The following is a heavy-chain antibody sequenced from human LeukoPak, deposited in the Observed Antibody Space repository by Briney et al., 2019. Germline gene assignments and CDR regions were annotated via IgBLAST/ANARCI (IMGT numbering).Heavy chain of an antibody. CDR3: AKDNGAYYDSSGHYDY. V-gene: IGHV3-23*01. J-gene: IGHJ4*02. D-gene: IGHD3-22*01. CDR1: GFTFSSYA. CDR2: ISGSGGSS. Sequence: TGGSLRLSCAASGFTFSSYAMSWVRQAPGQGLEWVSAISGSGGSSYYADSVKGRFTISRDNAKNSLYLQMNSLRAEDTALYYCAKDNGAYYDSSGHYDYWGQGTLVTVSS.